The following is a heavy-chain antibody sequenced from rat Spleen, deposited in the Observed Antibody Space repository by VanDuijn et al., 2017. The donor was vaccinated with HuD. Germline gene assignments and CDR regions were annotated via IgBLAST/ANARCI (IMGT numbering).Heavy chain of an antibody. Sequence: EVQLVESGGGLVQPGRSLKLSCAASGFTFSDYGVAWVRQAPTKGLEWVATISYGDSSGHSSTYYRDSVKGRFTISRDNAKSTLNLQMDSLRSEDTATYYCVRQDTSGYSNWFTYWCQGTLVTVSS. D-gene: IGHD4-3*01. CDR3: VRQDTSGYSNWFTY. J-gene: IGHJ3*01. V-gene: IGHV5-29*01. CDR1: GFTFSDYG. CDR2: ISYGDSSGHSST.